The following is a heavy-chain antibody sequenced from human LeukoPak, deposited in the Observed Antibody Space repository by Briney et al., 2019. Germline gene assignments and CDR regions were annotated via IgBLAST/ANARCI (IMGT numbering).Heavy chain of an antibody. CDR2: MNPNSGNT. J-gene: IGHJ6*02. V-gene: IGHV1-8*01. D-gene: IGHD3-3*01. CDR1: GYTFTSYD. CDR3: ARDSFWSGYYRYYYYGMDV. Sequence: ASVKVSCKASGYTFTSYDINSVRQATGQGLEWMGWMNPNSGNTGYAQKFQGRVTMTRNTSISTAYMELSSLRSEDTAVYYCARDSFWSGYYRYYYYGMDVWGQGTTVTVSS.